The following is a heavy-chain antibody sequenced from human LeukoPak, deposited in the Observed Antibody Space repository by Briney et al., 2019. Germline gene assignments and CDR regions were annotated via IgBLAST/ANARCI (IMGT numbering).Heavy chain of an antibody. CDR2: IHPRSGET. V-gene: IGHV1-2*02. J-gene: IGHJ4*02. CDR1: RYSFTAFY. D-gene: IGHD3-10*01. CDR3: ARDGEYGTGSYYRVCFDY. Sequence: GASVNVSCKASRYSFTAFYIHWLRQAPGQGLEWMGWIHPRSGETNYAYKFRGRVTMTRDTSISTTYMDLGSLGSDDTAVYYCARDGEYGTGSYYRVCFDYWGQGTLVTVSS.